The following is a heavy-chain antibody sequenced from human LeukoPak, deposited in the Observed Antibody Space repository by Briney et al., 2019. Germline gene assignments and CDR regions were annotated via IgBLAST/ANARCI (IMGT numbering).Heavy chain of an antibody. Sequence: SETLSLTCAVYGGSFSGYYWSWIRQPPGKGLEWIGEINHSGSTNYNPSLKSRVTISVDTSKNQFSLKVTSVTAADTAVYYCARGLASGYPPIPFDYWGQGTLVTVSS. CDR1: GGSFSGYY. D-gene: IGHD3-3*01. CDR2: INHSGST. J-gene: IGHJ4*02. CDR3: ARGLASGYPPIPFDY. V-gene: IGHV4-34*01.